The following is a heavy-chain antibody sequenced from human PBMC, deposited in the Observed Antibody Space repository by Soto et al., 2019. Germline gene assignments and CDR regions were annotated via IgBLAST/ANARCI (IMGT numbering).Heavy chain of an antibody. J-gene: IGHJ3*02. V-gene: IGHV3-21*01. Sequence: EVQLVESGGGLVKPGGSLRLSCAASGFTFSSYSMNWVRQAPGKGLEWVSSISSSSSYIYYADSVKGRFTISRDNAKTSLYQQMNSLKAEDTAVYYCATITERIAAHPGTFDIWGQGTMVTVSS. CDR2: ISSSSSYI. D-gene: IGHD6-6*01. CDR3: ATITERIAAHPGTFDI. CDR1: GFTFSSYS.